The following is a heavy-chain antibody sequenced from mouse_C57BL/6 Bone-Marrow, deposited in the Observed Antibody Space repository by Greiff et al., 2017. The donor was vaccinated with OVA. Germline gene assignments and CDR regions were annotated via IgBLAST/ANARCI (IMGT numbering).Heavy chain of an antibody. Sequence: QVQLQQSDAELVKPGASVKISCKVSGYTFTDHTIHWMKQRPEQGLEWIGYIYPRDGSTKYNEKFKGKATLTADKSSSTAYMQLNSLTSEDSAVYFCARDNYYGSSCYYAMDYWGQGTSVTVSS. CDR2: IYPRDGST. V-gene: IGHV1-78*01. J-gene: IGHJ4*01. D-gene: IGHD1-1*01. CDR1: GYTFTDHT. CDR3: ARDNYYGSSCYYAMDY.